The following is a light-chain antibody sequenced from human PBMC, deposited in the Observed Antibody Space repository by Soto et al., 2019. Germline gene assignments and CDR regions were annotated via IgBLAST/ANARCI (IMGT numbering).Light chain of an antibody. V-gene: IGKV1-5*01. CDR1: HIIIIW. J-gene: IGKJ5*01. Sequence: IQMTHSPSTLSATIRDRVTITCRSSHIIIIWLAWYQQKPGKAPKLLIYDASSLESGVPSRFSGSGSGTEFTLNISSLQPDDFATYYCQQYNSYLNTFGQGRRLEIK. CDR3: QQYNSYLNT. CDR2: DAS.